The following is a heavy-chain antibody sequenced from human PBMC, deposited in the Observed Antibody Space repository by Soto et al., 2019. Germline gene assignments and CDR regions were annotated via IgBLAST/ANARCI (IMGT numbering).Heavy chain of an antibody. J-gene: IGHJ5*02. V-gene: IGHV4-59*06. CDR3: ASGLRAATRFNWFDP. D-gene: IGHD1-26*01. Sequence: PSETLSLTCTVSGGSISSYYWSWIRQHPGKGLEWIGYIYYSGSTYYNPSLKSRVTISVDTSKNQFSLKLSSVTAADTAAYYCASGLRAATRFNWFDPWGQGTLVTVSS. CDR2: IYYSGST. CDR1: GGSISSYY.